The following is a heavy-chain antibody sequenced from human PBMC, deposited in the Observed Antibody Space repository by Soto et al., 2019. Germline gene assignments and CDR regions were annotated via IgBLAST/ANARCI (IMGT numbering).Heavy chain of an antibody. D-gene: IGHD2-15*01. J-gene: IGHJ4*02. Sequence: SETLSLTCTVSGGSISSSTYYWGWMRQPPGKGLEWIASSFIGGNTYYNPSLKSRVTISVDTSKNQFSLKLSSVTAADSAVYLCARRHRVDIYSYYWGQGILVTIS. CDR3: ARRHRVDIYSYY. CDR2: SFIGGNT. V-gene: IGHV4-39*01. CDR1: GGSISSSTYY.